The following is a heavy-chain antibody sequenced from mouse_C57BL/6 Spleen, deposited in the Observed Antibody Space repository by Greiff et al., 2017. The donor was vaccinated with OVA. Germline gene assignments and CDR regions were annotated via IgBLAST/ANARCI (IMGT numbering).Heavy chain of an antibody. CDR2: IDPSDSYT. D-gene: IGHD2-2*01. Sequence: QVQLKQPGAELVKPGASVKLSCKASGYTFTSYWMQWVKQRPGQGLEWIGEIDPSDSYTNYNQKFKGKATLTVDTSSSTAYMQLSSLTSEDSAVYYCARGGLRRDWYFDVWGTGTTVTVSS. CDR1: GYTFTSYW. CDR3: ARGGLRRDWYFDV. J-gene: IGHJ1*03. V-gene: IGHV1-50*01.